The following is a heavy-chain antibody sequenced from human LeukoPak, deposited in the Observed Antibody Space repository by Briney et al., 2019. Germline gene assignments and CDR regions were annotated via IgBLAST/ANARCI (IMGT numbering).Heavy chain of an antibody. CDR2: INHSGST. CDR3: AGAKWAAARFDY. CDR1: GGSFSGYY. V-gene: IGHV4-34*01. J-gene: IGHJ4*02. D-gene: IGHD2-2*01. Sequence: PSETLSLTCAVYGGSFSGYYWSWIRQPPGKGLEWIGEINHSGSTNYNPSLKSRVTISVDTSKNQFSLKLSSVTAADTAVYYCAGAKWAAARFDYWGQGTLVTVSS.